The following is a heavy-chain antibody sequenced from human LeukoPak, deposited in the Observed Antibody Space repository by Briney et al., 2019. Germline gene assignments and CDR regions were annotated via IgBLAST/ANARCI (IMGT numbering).Heavy chain of an antibody. CDR2: YDPEDEER. CDR3: STGAAGNY. D-gene: IGHD3-10*01. J-gene: IGHJ4*02. Sequence: ASVKASCKAFGHTLRDLSIHWVRQAPGKGLEWMGGYDPEDEERIYSEKFLGRVTLTEDTSTDTAYMELTSLRSDDTAVYYCSTGAAGNYWGQGPLDRVSS. V-gene: IGHV1-24*01. CDR1: GHTLRDLS.